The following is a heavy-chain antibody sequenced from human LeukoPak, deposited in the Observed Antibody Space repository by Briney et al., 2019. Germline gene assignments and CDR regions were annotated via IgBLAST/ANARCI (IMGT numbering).Heavy chain of an antibody. CDR3: AKDTGFLEWFYDY. D-gene: IGHD3-3*01. Sequence: PGGSLRLSCAASGFTFDDYAMHWVRQAPGKGLEWVSLISWDGGSTYYADSVKGRFTISRDNSKNSLYLQINSLRAEDTALYYCAKDTGFLEWFYDYWGQGTLVTVSS. J-gene: IGHJ4*02. CDR1: GFTFDDYA. V-gene: IGHV3-43D*04. CDR2: ISWDGGST.